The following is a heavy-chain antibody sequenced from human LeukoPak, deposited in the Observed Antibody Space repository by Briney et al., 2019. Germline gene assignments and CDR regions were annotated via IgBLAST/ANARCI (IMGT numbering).Heavy chain of an antibody. V-gene: IGHV4-59*01. CDR2: IYYSGST. J-gene: IGHJ5*02. D-gene: IGHD5-12*01. CDR1: GGSISTYY. CDR3: ARAGTSGYAYHWFDP. Sequence: TSETLSLTCTVSGGSISTYYWSWIRQPPGKGLEWIGYIYYSGSTNYNPSLKSRVAISVDTSKNQFSLKLSSVTAADTAVYYCARAGTSGYAYHWFDPWGQGTLVTVSS.